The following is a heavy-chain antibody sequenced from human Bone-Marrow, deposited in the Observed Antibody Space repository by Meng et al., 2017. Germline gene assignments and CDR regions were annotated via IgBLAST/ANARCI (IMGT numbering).Heavy chain of an antibody. J-gene: IGHJ4*02. CDR1: GFSVSNEF. Sequence: EVQGVESGGGWVQPGGSLRLSCAASGFSVSNEFMSWVRQAQGKGLEWVSVIYSGGGTDYADSVKGRFTTSRDSSKNTMYLQMNNLRADDTAMYYCTGGEDHWGQGTLVTVSS. V-gene: IGHV3-66*01. CDR3: TGGEDH. CDR2: IYSGGGT.